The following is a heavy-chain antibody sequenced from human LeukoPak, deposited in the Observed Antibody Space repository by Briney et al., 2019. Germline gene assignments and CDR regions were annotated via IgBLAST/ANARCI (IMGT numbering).Heavy chain of an antibody. CDR3: AREDVSFDY. D-gene: IGHD5-24*01. J-gene: IGHJ4*02. CDR2: IKQDGSEK. CDR1: GFTVSSNY. Sequence: PGGSLRLSCAASGFTVSSNYMSWVRQAPGKGLEWVANIKQDGSEKYYVDSVKGRFTISRDNAKNSLYLQMNSLRAEDTAVYYCAREDVSFDYWGQGTLVTVSS. V-gene: IGHV3-7*01.